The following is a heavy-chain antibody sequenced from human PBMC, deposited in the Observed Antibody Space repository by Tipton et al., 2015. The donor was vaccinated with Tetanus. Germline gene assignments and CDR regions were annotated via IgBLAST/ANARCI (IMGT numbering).Heavy chain of an antibody. CDR2: ISNSGRT. Sequence: LRLSCSVSGGSVRSGDYQWNWIRQPPGKGLEWLAYISNSGRTNSNYSLKSRITISQDKSKNQFSLRLTSVTAADTAVYYCARANYDFPKKGPFDSWGQGTLVIVSS. CDR1: GGSVRSGDYQ. J-gene: IGHJ4*02. D-gene: IGHD3-3*01. CDR3: ARANYDFPKKGPFDS. V-gene: IGHV4-61*08.